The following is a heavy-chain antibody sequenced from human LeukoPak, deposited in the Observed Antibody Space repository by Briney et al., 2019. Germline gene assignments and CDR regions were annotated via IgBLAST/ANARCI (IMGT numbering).Heavy chain of an antibody. CDR3: VKDRTINGRSSPFDS. Sequence: GGSLRLSCAASGFSFSSYGMHWVRQAPGKGLEWVAVIWYDGSKKYYADSVKGRFIISRDNSRNTLYLQMNSLRAEDTALYYCVKDRTINGRSSPFDSWGQGTLVTVSS. CDR2: IWYDGSKK. D-gene: IGHD1-26*01. J-gene: IGHJ4*02. CDR1: GFSFSSYG. V-gene: IGHV3-30*02.